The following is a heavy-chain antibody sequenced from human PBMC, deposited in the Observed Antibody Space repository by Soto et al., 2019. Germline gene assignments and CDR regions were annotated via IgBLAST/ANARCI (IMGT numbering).Heavy chain of an antibody. D-gene: IGHD3-10*01. J-gene: IGHJ6*02. CDR1: GLGVRNNY. V-gene: IGHV3-53*01. CDR3: VRPLPSGRNYGMDV. CDR2: IYNDGTT. Sequence: LRLSCTAYGLGVRNNYMSWVRQAPGMGLEWVSVIYNDGTTYYADSVKGRFTLSRDTSKNTLSLQMDSLRAEDTAVYYCVRPLPSGRNYGMDVWGQGTTVTVSS.